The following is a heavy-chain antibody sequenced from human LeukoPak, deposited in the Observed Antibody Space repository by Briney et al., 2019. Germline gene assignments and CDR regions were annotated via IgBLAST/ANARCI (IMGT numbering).Heavy chain of an antibody. CDR1: GGSFSGYY. Sequence: SETLSLTCAVYGGSFSGYYWSWIRQPPGKGLEWIGEINHSGSTNYNPSLKSRVTISIDTSKNQFSLKLSSVTAADTAIYYCARMGSGWFYFDYWGQGTLVTVSS. J-gene: IGHJ4*02. CDR3: ARMGSGWFYFDY. D-gene: IGHD6-19*01. V-gene: IGHV4-34*01. CDR2: INHSGST.